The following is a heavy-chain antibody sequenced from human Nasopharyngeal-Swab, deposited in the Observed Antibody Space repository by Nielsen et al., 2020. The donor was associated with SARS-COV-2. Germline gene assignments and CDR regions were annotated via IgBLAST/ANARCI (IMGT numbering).Heavy chain of an antibody. CDR1: GDSVSNDIFY. CDR3: SRDYGGNSGFDY. CDR2: IHYAGSA. J-gene: IGHJ4*02. V-gene: IGHV4-61*01. D-gene: IGHD4-23*01. Sequence: SETLSLTCSVPGDSVSNDIFYWSWIRQPPGKGLEWLGYIHYAGSANYNPSLKRRVSMSVDTSRNQFSLKVTSVTAADTAVFYCSRDYGGNSGFDYWGQGILVTVSS.